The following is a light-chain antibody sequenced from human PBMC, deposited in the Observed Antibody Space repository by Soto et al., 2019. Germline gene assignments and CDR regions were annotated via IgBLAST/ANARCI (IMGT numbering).Light chain of an antibody. CDR2: EGS. CDR1: SSDVGSYNL. V-gene: IGLV2-23*01. J-gene: IGLJ2*01. Sequence: QSVLTQPASLSGSPGQSITISCTGTSSDVGSYNLVSWYQQHPGKAPKLMIYEGSKRPSGVSNRFSGSKSGNTASLTISGLQAEDEADYYCCSYAGSSTSVVFGGGTKLTVL. CDR3: CSYAGSSTSVV.